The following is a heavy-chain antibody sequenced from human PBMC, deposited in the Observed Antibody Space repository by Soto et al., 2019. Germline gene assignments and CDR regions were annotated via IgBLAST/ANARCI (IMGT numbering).Heavy chain of an antibody. CDR3: GRHSISAPNDY. D-gene: IGHD3-10*01. Sequence: PGESLKISCKGSGYSFTTYWIAWVRQMPGKGLEWVGIIYPGDSDTRYSPSFQGHVTISVDKSISTAFLQWNSLKASDNAIYYCGRHSISAPNDYWGQGTLVTVSS. V-gene: IGHV5-51*01. J-gene: IGHJ4*01. CDR2: IYPGDSDT. CDR1: GYSFTTYW.